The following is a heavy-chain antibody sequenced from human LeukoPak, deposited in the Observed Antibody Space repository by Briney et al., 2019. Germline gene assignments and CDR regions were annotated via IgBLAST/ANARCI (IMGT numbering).Heavy chain of an antibody. CDR1: GFIFRRYL. D-gene: IGHD3-10*01. CDR2: IKQDGSEK. J-gene: IGHJ4*02. V-gene: IGHV3-7*04. CDR3: ARGFGEYC. Sequence: GRSLRLSCAASGFIFRRYLMSWVRPAPGKGREWVANIKQDGSEKNYVDSVKGRFTISRDNAKNSLYLQMNSLRAEDTAAYYCARGFGEYCWGQGTLVTVSS.